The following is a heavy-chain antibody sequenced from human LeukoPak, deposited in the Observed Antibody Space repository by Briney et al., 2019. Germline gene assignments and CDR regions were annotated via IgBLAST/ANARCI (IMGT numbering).Heavy chain of an antibody. CDR3: ARALVVPAAIIFDYYYYYMDV. V-gene: IGHV1-69*06. D-gene: IGHD2-2*02. J-gene: IGHJ6*03. CDR2: IIPIFGTA. Sequence: ASVKVSCKASGGTFSSYAISWVRQAPGQGLEWMGGIIPIFGTADYAQKFQGRVTITADKSTSTAYMELSSLRSEDTAVYYCARALVVPAAIIFDYYYYYMDVWGKGTTVTVSS. CDR1: GGTFSSYA.